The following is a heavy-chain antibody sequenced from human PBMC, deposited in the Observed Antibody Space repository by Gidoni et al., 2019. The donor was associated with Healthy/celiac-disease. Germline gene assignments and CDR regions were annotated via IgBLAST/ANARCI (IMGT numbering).Heavy chain of an antibody. D-gene: IGHD2-15*01. CDR3: AKDPQKYCSGGSCPYYYYGMDV. Sequence: QVQLVESGGGVVQPGRSLRLSCAASGFTFSSYGMHWVRQAPGKGLEWVAVISYDGSNKYYADSVKGRFTISRDNSKNTLYLQMNSLRAEDTAVYYCAKDPQKYCSGGSCPYYYYGMDVWGQGTTVTVSS. J-gene: IGHJ6*02. CDR1: GFTFSSYG. CDR2: ISYDGSNK. V-gene: IGHV3-30*18.